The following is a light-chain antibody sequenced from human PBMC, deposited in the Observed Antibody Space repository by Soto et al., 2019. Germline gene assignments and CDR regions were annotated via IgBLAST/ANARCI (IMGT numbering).Light chain of an antibody. CDR1: QGISSW. CDR2: TGS. J-gene: IGKJ4*01. CDR3: QQANSFRFT. Sequence: DIQMTQSPSSVSAAVGDRVSITCRASQGISSWLAWYQQKPGRAPKLLIYTGSSLQSGVPTRFSGTGSGTDFTITISSLQPEDVAIYSCQQANSFRFTFVGGTKVEIK. V-gene: IGKV1-12*01.